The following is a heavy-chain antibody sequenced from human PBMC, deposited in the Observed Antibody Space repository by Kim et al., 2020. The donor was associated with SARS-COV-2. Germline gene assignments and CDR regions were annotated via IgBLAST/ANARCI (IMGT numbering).Heavy chain of an antibody. V-gene: IGHV3-11*04. CDR3: ARAGTYYYDSSGYFLDY. Sequence: VKGRFTISRDNAKNSLYLQMNSLRAEDTAVYYCARAGTYYYDSSGYFLDYWGQGTLVTVSS. D-gene: IGHD3-22*01. J-gene: IGHJ4*02.